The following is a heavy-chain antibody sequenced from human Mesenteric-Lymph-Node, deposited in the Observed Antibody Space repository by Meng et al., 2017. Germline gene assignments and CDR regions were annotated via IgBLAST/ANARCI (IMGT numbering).Heavy chain of an antibody. J-gene: IGHJ4*02. CDR3: ARKYYYDSGGYYPFDY. V-gene: IGHV5-51*01. D-gene: IGHD3-22*01. CDR1: GYSFTSYW. Sequence: KVSCKGSGYSFTSYWIGWVRQMPGKGLEWMGIIYPGDSDTRYSPSFQGQVTISADTSISTAYLQWNSLKASATAMYYCARKYYYDSGGYYPFDYWGQGTLVTVSS. CDR2: IYPGDSDT.